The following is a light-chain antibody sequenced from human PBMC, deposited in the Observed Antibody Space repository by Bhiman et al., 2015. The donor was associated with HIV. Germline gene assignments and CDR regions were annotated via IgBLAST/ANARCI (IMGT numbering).Light chain of an antibody. CDR2: FNN. J-gene: IGLJ3*02. Sequence: QSXLTQPPLNVCGPPGQSVSISCSGSSDNIERNQVIWLRQVPGAAPTVLIIFNNRRPSGVPDRFSGSRSGTSASLAITGLQPGDEATYFCAVWDDSVNGPAWVFGGGTTVDRP. V-gene: IGLV1-44*01. CDR1: SDNIERNQ. CDR3: AVWDDSVNGPAWV.